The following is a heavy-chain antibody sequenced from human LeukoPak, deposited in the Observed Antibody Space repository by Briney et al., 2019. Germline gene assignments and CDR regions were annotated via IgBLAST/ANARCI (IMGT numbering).Heavy chain of an antibody. CDR3: AKRGDSGSYLYFDN. CDR2: ISYDGSNK. CDR1: EFTFSSYA. Sequence: PGRPLRLSCAASEFTFSSYAMHWVRQAPGKGLEWVAVISYDGSNKYYADSVKGRFTISRDNSKNTLYLQMNSLRGDDTAVYYCAKRGDSGSYLYFDNWDQGTLVSVSS. D-gene: IGHD3-10*01. J-gene: IGHJ4*02. V-gene: IGHV3-30*18.